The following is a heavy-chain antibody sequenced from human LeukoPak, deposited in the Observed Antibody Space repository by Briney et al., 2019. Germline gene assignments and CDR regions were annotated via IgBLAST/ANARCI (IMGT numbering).Heavy chain of an antibody. CDR1: GFTSSSSA. CDR2: ISGSGGST. D-gene: IGHD3-10*01. Sequence: GGSLRLSCAASGFTSSSSAMSWVRQAPGKGLEWVSGISGSGGSTYYADSVKGRFTISRDNSKNTLYLQMNSLRAEDTAVYYCANRYGSGSYYDYWGQGTLVTVSS. J-gene: IGHJ4*02. V-gene: IGHV3-23*01. CDR3: ANRYGSGSYYDY.